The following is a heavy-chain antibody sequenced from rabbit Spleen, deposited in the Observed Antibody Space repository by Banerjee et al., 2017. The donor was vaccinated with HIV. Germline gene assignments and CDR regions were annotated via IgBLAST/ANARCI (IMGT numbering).Heavy chain of an antibody. V-gene: IGHV1S40*01. J-gene: IGHJ3*01. CDR2: IDIGSSYNT. CDR3: ARNVYTATYGPTRLYL. D-gene: IGHD1-1*01. Sequence: QSLEESGGDLVKPGASLTLTCTASGFSFSSSHNMWWVRQAPGKGLEWIACIDIGSSYNTWYASWAKGRFTISKTSSTTVTLQMTSLTAADAATYFCARNVYTATYGPTRLYLWGQGTLVTVS. CDR1: GFSFSSSHN.